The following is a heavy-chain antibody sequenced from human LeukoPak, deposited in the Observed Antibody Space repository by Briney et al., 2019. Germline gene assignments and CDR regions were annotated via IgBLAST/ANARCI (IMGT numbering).Heavy chain of an antibody. CDR1: VDPVWTYY. Sequence: SKTLSLTCSVSVDPVWTYYWTWVRQPPEKGLEWIGYVFFGGQTNYNPSVKSRVTISLDTSRSQFSLNLSSVTAADSAVYYCARGAYADRTGYNLDSWGQGTLVFVSS. D-gene: IGHD5-24*01. CDR3: ARGAYADRTGYNLDS. V-gene: IGHV4-59*02. CDR2: VFFGGQT. J-gene: IGHJ4*02.